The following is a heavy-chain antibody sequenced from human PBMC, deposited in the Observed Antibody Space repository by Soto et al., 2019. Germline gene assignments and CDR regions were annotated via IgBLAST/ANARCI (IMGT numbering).Heavy chain of an antibody. Sequence: QITFKESGPPLVKPTQNLTLTCTLSGFSLRSPGVGVGWIRQTPGKALDWLALIFWTNDVRYSPSLRSRLTITKDTSKTQMVRTKTNVDPVDKGTYYYSHRRNVDSDSVAEFDYWGQGTLVSVSS. V-gene: IGHV2-5*01. CDR3: SHRRNVDSDSVAEFDY. CDR1: GFSLRSPGVG. CDR2: IFWTNDV. J-gene: IGHJ4*02. D-gene: IGHD4-4*01.